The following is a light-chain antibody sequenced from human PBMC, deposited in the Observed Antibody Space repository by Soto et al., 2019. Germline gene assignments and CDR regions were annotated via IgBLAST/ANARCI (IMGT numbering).Light chain of an antibody. CDR2: AGS. J-gene: IGKJ3*01. CDR3: QQSSSIPHT. CDR1: QSIAKY. V-gene: IGKV1-39*01. Sequence: DIQMTNSPSSLSASVGVRVTITCRARQSIAKYLYWYQQKPRKAPKLLIYAGSSLQSGVPSRCSGSGSRTDFTLIISSLQSEDFATYYCQQSSSIPHTFGPGTKVDIK.